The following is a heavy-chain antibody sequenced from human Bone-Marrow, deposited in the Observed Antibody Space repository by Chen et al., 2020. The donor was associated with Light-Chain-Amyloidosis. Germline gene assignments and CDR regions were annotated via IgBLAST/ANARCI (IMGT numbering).Heavy chain of an antibody. CDR1: GFTLNSYT. CDR3: ARGKAVAVFDYGMDV. J-gene: IGHJ6*02. Sequence: EVQLVESGGGLVKPGGSLRLSCRASGFTLNSYTMKWVRQAPGKGLEWVSSMTKRGSKIYYADSVKGRFTISRDNAENSVYLQMNSLRVEDTALYYCARGKAVAVFDYGMDVWGQGTTVTVSS. CDR2: MTKRGSKI. D-gene: IGHD6-19*01. V-gene: IGHV3-21*01.